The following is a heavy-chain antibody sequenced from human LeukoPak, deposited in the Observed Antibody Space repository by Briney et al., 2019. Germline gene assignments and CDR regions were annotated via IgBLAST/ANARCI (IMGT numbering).Heavy chain of an antibody. CDR3: ARGRAYYYGSGSVDY. D-gene: IGHD3-10*01. CDR2: INHSGST. CDR1: GGSFSGYY. J-gene: IGHJ4*02. Sequence: PSETLSLTCAVHGGSFSGYYWSWIRQPPGKGLEWIGEINHSGSTNYNPSLKSRVTISVDTSKNQFSLKLSSVTAADTAVYYCARGRAYYYGSGSVDYWGQGTLVTVSS. V-gene: IGHV4-34*01.